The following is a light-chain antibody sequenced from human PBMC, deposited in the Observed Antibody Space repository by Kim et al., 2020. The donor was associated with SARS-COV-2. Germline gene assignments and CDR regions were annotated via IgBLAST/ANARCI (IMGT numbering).Light chain of an antibody. CDR1: ALPRKY. V-gene: IGLV3-10*01. CDR2: EDT. Sequence: SPGQTARITCSGDALPRKYAFWYQQKSGQAPVLVIYEDTKRPSEIPERFSGSSSGTTATLTISGAQVDDEAYYFCYSTDSSGDLRVFGGGTQLTVL. J-gene: IGLJ3*02. CDR3: YSTDSSGDLRV.